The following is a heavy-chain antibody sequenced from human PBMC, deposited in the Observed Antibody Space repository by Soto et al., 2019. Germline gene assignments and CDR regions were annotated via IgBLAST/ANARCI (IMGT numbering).Heavy chain of an antibody. CDR2: INHSGST. V-gene: IGHV4-34*01. CDR3: ARGGDFWSGYYLFYYGMDV. J-gene: IGHJ6*02. CDR1: GRSFSGYY. D-gene: IGHD3-3*01. Sequence: SETLSLTCAVYGRSFSGYYWSWIRQPPGKGLEWIGEINHSGSTNYNPSLKSRVTISVDTSKNQFSLKLSSVTAADTAVYYCARGGDFWSGYYLFYYGMDVWGQGTTVTVSS.